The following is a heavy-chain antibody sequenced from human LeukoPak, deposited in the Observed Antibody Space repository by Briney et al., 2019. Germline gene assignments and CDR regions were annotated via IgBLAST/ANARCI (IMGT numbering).Heavy chain of an antibody. V-gene: IGHV3-15*01. J-gene: IGHJ4*02. Sequence: PGGSLRLSCAASGFTFSNAWMSWVRQAPGKGPEWVGRIKSKTDGGTTDYAAPVKGRFTISKDDSKNTLYLQMNSLKTEDTAVYYCTTVPYYYDNSGYYHGVFDYWGQGTLVTVSS. CDR1: GFTFSNAW. CDR3: TTVPYYYDNSGYYHGVFDY. CDR2: IKSKTDGGTT. D-gene: IGHD3-22*01.